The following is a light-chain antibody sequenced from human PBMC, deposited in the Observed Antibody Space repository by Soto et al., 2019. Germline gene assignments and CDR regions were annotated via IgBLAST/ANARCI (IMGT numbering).Light chain of an antibody. CDR3: QQYGSSFT. CDR2: GAS. CDR1: QSIPSNY. J-gene: IGKJ3*01. Sequence: EIVLTQSPGTLSLSPGERATLSCRASQSIPSNYLAWYQHKPGQAPRLLIYGASSRATGVPATFSGSGSGTDFTLTISGLEPDNSAVYYCQQYGSSFTFGPGTKVEIK. V-gene: IGKV3-20*01.